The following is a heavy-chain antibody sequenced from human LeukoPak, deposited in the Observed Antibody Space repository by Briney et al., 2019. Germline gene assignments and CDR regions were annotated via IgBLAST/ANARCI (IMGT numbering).Heavy chain of an antibody. J-gene: IGHJ4*02. V-gene: IGHV1-24*01. CDR1: GYTLTELS. D-gene: IGHD1-7*01. Sequence: ASVKVSCKVSGYTLTELSMRWVRQAPGKGLEWTGGFDPEDGETIYAQKFQGRVTMTEDTSTDTAYMELSSLRAEDTAVYYCAKALTYNWNFQWYYFDYWGQGTLVTVSS. CDR3: AKALTYNWNFQWYYFDY. CDR2: FDPEDGET.